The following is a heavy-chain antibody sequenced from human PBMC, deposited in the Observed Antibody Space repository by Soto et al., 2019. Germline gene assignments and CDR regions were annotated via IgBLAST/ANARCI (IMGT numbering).Heavy chain of an antibody. Sequence: QVQLVESGGGVVQPGRSLRLSCAASGFTFSSHTMHWVRQAPGKGLEWVAVSSYDGNNKYYADSVKGRFTISRDNSKNTLHLQLTSLRAEDTAVYYCARRRVLDYWGQGTLVTVSS. J-gene: IGHJ4*02. V-gene: IGHV3-30-3*01. CDR3: ARRRVLDY. CDR2: SSYDGNNK. CDR1: GFTFSSHT.